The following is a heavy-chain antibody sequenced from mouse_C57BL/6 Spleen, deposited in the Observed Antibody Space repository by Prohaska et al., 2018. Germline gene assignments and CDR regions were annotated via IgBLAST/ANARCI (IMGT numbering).Heavy chain of an antibody. CDR1: GYTFTSYW. J-gene: IGHJ3*01. D-gene: IGHD1-1*01. CDR3: ARPYYYGSSPWFAY. Sequence: QVQLQQPGAELVMPGASVKLSCKASGYTFTSYWMHWVKQRPGQSLEWIGEIDPSDRYTNYNQKFKGKATLTVDKASSTVYMQLSSLTSEDSAVYYCARPYYYGSSPWFAYWGQGTLVTVSA. V-gene: IGHV1-69*01. CDR2: IDPSDRYT.